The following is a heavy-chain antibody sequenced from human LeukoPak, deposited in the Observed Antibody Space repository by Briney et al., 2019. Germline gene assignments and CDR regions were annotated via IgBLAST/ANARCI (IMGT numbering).Heavy chain of an antibody. Sequence: GGSLRLSCAASGFTFSSYAMHWVRQAPGKGLEWVAVISYDGSNKYYADSVKGRFTISRDNSKNTLYLQMNSLRAEDTAVYYCASLYYGSGSYNVPPAGGYYYGMDVSGQGTTVTVSS. CDR2: ISYDGSNK. CDR3: ASLYYGSGSYNVPPAGGYYYGMDV. D-gene: IGHD3-10*01. CDR1: GFTFSSYA. V-gene: IGHV3-30*04. J-gene: IGHJ6*02.